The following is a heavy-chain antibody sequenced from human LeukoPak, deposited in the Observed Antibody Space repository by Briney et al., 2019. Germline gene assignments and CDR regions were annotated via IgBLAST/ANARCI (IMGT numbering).Heavy chain of an antibody. D-gene: IGHD3-3*01. Sequence: PSETLSLTCAVYGGSFSGYYWSWIRQPPGKGLEWIGEINHSGSTNYNPSLKSRVTVSVDASKNQFSLKLSSVTTADTAVYYCARGLVSYDFWSGSKPVGAFDIWGQGTMVTVSS. V-gene: IGHV4-34*01. CDR2: INHSGST. CDR3: ARGLVSYDFWSGSKPVGAFDI. CDR1: GGSFSGYY. J-gene: IGHJ3*02.